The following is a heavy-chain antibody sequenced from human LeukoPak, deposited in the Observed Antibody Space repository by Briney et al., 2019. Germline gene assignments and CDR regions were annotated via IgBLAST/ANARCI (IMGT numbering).Heavy chain of an antibody. CDR1: GFTFSKVW. V-gene: IGHV3-15*01. D-gene: IGHD1-14*01. J-gene: IGHJ5*02. Sequence: GGSLRLSCEASGFTFSKVWVSWVRQAPGKGLEWVGRIKSKSDDGTRDYAPPVRGRFTISRDDSKSTVYLQMESLRSEDTGVYYCCGTRGDLWGQGTLATVSS. CDR2: IKSKSDDGTR. CDR3: CGTRGDL.